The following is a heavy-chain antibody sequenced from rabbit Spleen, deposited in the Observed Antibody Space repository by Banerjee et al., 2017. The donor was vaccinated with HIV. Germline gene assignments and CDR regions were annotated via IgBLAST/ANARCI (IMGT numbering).Heavy chain of an antibody. J-gene: IGHJ4*01. D-gene: IGHD2-1*01. Sequence: QSLEESGGDLVKPGASLTLTCTAAGVSFSSYYYMCWVRQAPGKGLEWIACIDAGSSGFTYFASWAKGRFTISKTSSTTVTLQVTSLTAADTATYFCARSNGDSSFYGYFNLWGPGTLVTVS. CDR2: IDAGSSGFT. CDR1: GVSFSSYYY. CDR3: ARSNGDSSFYGYFNL. V-gene: IGHV1S40*01.